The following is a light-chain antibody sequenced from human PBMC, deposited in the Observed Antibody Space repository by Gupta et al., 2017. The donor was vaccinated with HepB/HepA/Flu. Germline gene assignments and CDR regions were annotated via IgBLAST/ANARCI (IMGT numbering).Light chain of an antibody. J-gene: IGKJ1*01. Sequence: DIQLPQSPPTLPASVGDRVTITCRASQSISYWLAWYHQKPGKAPKLLIYKASSLESGVPSRFSGSGSGTEFTLTISSLQPDDFATYYCQQYNSYRRTFGQGTKVEIK. V-gene: IGKV1-5*03. CDR2: KAS. CDR3: QQYNSYRRT. CDR1: QSISYW.